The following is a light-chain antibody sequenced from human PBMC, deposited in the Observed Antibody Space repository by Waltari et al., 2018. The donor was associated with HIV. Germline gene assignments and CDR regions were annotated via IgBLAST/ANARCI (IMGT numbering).Light chain of an antibody. CDR2: DND. CDR1: SSNIGTDY. Sequence: SVLTQPPSVSAAPGQKVAISCSVSSSNIGTDYVSWYQHVPGSAPQLLIYDNDKRPSGTPDRFSGSKSGTSATLDITGLQTGDGADYYCGTWDRSLGGGVFGGGTKLTVL. J-gene: IGLJ3*02. CDR3: GTWDRSLGGGV. V-gene: IGLV1-51*01.